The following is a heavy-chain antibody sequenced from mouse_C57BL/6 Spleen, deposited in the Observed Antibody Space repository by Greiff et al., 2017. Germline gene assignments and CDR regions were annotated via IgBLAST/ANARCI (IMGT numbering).Heavy chain of an antibody. D-gene: IGHD1-1*01. CDR2: ISYSGST. Sequence: VQLKESGPGMVKPSQSLSLTCTVTGYSITSGYDWHWIRHFPGNKLEWMGYISYSGSTNYNPSLKSRISITHDTSKNHFFLKLNSVTTEDTATYYCARGTTEGDRYFDVWGTGTTVTVSS. CDR3: ARGTTEGDRYFDV. V-gene: IGHV3-1*01. J-gene: IGHJ1*03. CDR1: GYSITSGYD.